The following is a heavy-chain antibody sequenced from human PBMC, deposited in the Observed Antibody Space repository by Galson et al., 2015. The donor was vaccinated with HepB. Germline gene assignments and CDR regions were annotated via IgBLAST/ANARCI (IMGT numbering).Heavy chain of an antibody. D-gene: IGHD2-2*01. V-gene: IGHV1-18*01. CDR2: ISAYNGNT. J-gene: IGHJ3*02. CDR3: AGSVHCSSTSCYGDDALDI. CDR1: GYTFTSYG. Sequence: SVKVSCKASGYTFTSYGISWVRQAPGQGLEWMGWISAYNGNTNYAQKLQGRVTMTTDTSTSTAYMELRSLRSDDTAVYYCAGSVHCSSTSCYGDDALDIWGQGTMVTVSS.